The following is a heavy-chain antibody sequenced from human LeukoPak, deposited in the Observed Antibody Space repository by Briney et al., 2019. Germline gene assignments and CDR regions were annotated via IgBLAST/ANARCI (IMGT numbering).Heavy chain of an antibody. J-gene: IGHJ4*02. CDR2: LYATESP. D-gene: IGHD4-23*01. V-gene: IGHV4-61*01. CDR1: GASLTNPTYY. CDR3: ARFKSGGWSYFDS. Sequence: SEPLSLTCTVSGASLTNPTYYPWSWIRQAPGKGLELIGSLYATESPKINPSLRSRVTLSLDTSKNQFSLKLRSVTAEDSAVYYCARFKSGGWSYFDSWGQGTPVTVSS.